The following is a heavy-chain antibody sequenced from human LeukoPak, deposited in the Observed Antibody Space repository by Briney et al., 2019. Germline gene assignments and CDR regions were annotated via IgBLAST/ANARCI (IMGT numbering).Heavy chain of an antibody. CDR2: INPNSGGT. CDR3: AREYIAAARFFDY. D-gene: IGHD6-13*01. V-gene: IGHV1-2*02. Sequence: ASVKVSCKASGYTFTGYYMHWVRQAPGQGLEWMGWINPNSGGTNYAQKFQGRVTMTRDTSISTAYMELSRLRSDDTAVYYCAREYIAAARFFDYWGQGTLVTVSS. J-gene: IGHJ4*02. CDR1: GYTFTGYY.